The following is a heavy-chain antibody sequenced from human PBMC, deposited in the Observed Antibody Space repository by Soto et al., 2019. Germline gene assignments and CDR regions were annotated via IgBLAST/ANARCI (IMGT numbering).Heavy chain of an antibody. J-gene: IGHJ4*02. Sequence: QLQLQESGSGLVKPSQTLSLTCVVSGDSISSGGYSWNWIRQPPGKGLEWIGHTYHSGGTLYNPSLGSRVTISVDKSKNQFSLRLTSVTAADTAVYYCARDSLSGYYFDYWGQGTLVTVSS. CDR3: ARDSLSGYYFDY. CDR2: TYHSGGT. CDR1: GDSISSGGYS. D-gene: IGHD3-22*01. V-gene: IGHV4-30-2*01.